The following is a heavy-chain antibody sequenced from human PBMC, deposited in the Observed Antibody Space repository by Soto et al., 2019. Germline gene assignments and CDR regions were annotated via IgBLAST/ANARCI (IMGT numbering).Heavy chain of an antibody. CDR3: AKAHRGNTYDWSDP. CDR2: ISGSGVSP. J-gene: IGHJ5*02. Sequence: GGSLRLSCAASGFTFSDYAMTWVRQAPGKGLECVAAISGSGVSPYYADSVRGRFSISRDNSKNTLFLQMNSLRPEDTAVYFCAKAHRGNTYDWSDPWGQGTLVTVSS. CDR1: GFTFSDYA. D-gene: IGHD2-2*02. V-gene: IGHV3-23*01.